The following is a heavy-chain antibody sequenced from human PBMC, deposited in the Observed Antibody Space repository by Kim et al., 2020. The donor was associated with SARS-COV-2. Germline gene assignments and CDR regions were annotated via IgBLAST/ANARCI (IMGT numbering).Heavy chain of an antibody. J-gene: IGHJ4*02. V-gene: IGHV1-2*05. Sequence: QKFQGRVTMTRDTSISTAYMELSRLRSDDTVVYYCAREYYDSSGTGSFDYWGQGTLVTVSS. D-gene: IGHD3-22*01. CDR3: AREYYDSSGTGSFDY.